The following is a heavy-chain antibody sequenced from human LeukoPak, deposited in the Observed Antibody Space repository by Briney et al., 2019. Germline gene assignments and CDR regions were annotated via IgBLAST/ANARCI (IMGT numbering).Heavy chain of an antibody. J-gene: IGHJ4*02. Sequence: ASVKVSCKASVYTCTAYYLHWVRQAPGQGLEWMGWINPNSGGTNYAQKLQGRVTMTTDTSTSTAYMELRSLTSDDTAMYYCARSGRGTYYYFDLWGQGTLVTVSS. CDR1: VYTCTAYY. CDR3: ARSGRGTYYYFDL. D-gene: IGHD5-12*01. CDR2: INPNSGGT. V-gene: IGHV1-2*02.